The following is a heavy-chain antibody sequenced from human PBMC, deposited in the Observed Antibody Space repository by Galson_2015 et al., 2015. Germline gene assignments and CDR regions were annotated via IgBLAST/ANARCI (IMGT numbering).Heavy chain of an antibody. Sequence: SLRLSCAASGFTFSSYAMSWVRQAPGKGLEWVSGISGSGGSTYYADSVKGRFTISRENSKNTLYLQMNILRAEDMAVFYCAKDLRVVEEDYWGQGTLVTVSS. D-gene: IGHD2-15*01. CDR1: GFTFSSYA. CDR2: ISGSGGST. V-gene: IGHV3-23*01. CDR3: AKDLRVVEEDY. J-gene: IGHJ4*02.